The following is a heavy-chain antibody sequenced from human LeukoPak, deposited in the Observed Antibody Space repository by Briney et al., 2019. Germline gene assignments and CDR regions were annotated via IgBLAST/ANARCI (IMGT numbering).Heavy chain of an antibody. J-gene: IGHJ4*02. CDR3: AKENSGYDSGFDY. Sequence: GGSLRLSCSASGFTLSRHYMSWVRQAPGKGLEWVANIRQDSVYKFFVDSVKGRFSISRDNDKNSLSLQMNSLRAEDTAVYYCAKENSGYDSGFDYWGQGTLVTVSS. V-gene: IGHV3-7*03. CDR1: GFTLSRHY. D-gene: IGHD5-12*01. CDR2: IRQDSVYK.